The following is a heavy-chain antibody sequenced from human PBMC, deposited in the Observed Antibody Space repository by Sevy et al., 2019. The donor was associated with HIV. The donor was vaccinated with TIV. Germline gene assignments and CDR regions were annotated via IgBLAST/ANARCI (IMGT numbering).Heavy chain of an antibody. D-gene: IGHD3-3*01. CDR2: ISAYNGNT. V-gene: IGHV1-18*01. CDR1: GYTFTSYG. Sequence: ASVKVSCKASGYTFTSYGISWVRQAPGQGLEWMGWISAYNGNTNYAQKLQGRVTMTTDTSTSTAYMELRSLRSDDTAVYYCARDPPYFGVVLTYYYYYMDVWGKGTTVTVSS. CDR3: ARDPPYFGVVLTYYYYYMDV. J-gene: IGHJ6*03.